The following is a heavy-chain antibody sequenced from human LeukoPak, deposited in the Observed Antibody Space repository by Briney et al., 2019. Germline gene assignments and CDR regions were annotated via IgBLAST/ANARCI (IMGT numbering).Heavy chain of an antibody. CDR2: INPNSGGT. CDR1: GYTFTGYY. Sequence: ASVKVSCKASGYTFTGYYMHWVRQAPGQGLEWMGWINPNSGGTNYAQKFQGWVTMTRDTSISTAYMELRSLRSDDTAVYYCARDLYQLPRFYTFDYWGQGTLVTVSS. V-gene: IGHV1-2*04. CDR3: ARDLYQLPRFYTFDY. J-gene: IGHJ4*02. D-gene: IGHD2-2*01.